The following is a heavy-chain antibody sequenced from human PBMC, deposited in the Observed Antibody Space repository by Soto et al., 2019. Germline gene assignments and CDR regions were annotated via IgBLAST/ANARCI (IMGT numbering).Heavy chain of an antibody. V-gene: IGHV4-39*01. Sequence: KTSETLSGNCAASGRSISSTSYCWAWILQPPGKGLEWIGSIFYTGSTYYNPSFKSRVTISIDSSKSQLSLKLSSVTAADTALYYCARPGGSGWYYSDYWGQGILVTVSS. D-gene: IGHD6-19*01. CDR2: IFYTGST. J-gene: IGHJ4*02. CDR1: GRSISSTSYC. CDR3: ARPGGSGWYYSDY.